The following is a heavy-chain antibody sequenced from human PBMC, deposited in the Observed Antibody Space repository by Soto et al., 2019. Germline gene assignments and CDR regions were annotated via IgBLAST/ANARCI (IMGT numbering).Heavy chain of an antibody. CDR1: GGSFSTNY. CDR2: IYYSGST. CDR3: ARSGWYAHFDY. Sequence: SETLSLTCTASGGSFSTNYWSWIRQHPGKGLEWIGYIYYSGSTYYNPSLKSRVTISVDTSKNQFSLKLSSVTAADTAVYYCARSGWYAHFDYWGQGTLVTVSS. J-gene: IGHJ4*02. D-gene: IGHD6-19*01. V-gene: IGHV4-59*06.